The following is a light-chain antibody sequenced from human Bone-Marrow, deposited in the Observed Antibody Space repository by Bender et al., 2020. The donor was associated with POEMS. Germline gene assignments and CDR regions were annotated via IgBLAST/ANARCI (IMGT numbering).Light chain of an antibody. CDR3: YSTDSSGDDRV. CDR1: ALPVKY. Sequence: SYELIQPPSVSVYPGQTARFTCYGDALPVKYAYRFQQKSGQAPVLVIYEDSLRPSGIPERFSGSSSGTMATLTISGAQVEDEGDYYCYSTDSSGDDRVFGGGTKLTVL. CDR2: EDS. J-gene: IGLJ3*02. V-gene: IGLV3-10*01.